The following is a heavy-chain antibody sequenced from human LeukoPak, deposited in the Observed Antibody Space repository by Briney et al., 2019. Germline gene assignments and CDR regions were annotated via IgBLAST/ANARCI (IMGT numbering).Heavy chain of an antibody. CDR1: GYIFTSYY. CDR2: INPSGGST. D-gene: IGHD2-2*02. V-gene: IGHV1-46*01. CDR3: ARDRDIVVVPAAIRGDYYYGMDV. Sequence: GASVKVSCKASGYIFTSYYMHWVRQAPGQGLEWMGIINPSGGSTSYAQKFQGRVTMTRDTSTSTVYMELSSLRSEDTAVYYCARDRDIVVVPAAIRGDYYYGMDVWGQGTTVTVSS. J-gene: IGHJ6*02.